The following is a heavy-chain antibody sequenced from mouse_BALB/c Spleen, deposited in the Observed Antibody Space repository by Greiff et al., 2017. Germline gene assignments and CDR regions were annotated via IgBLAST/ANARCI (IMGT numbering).Heavy chain of an antibody. CDR3: ARDSGSLFAY. D-gene: IGHD1-1*01. V-gene: IGHV14-3*02. J-gene: IGHJ3*01. CDR1: GFNIKDTY. Sequence: EVMLVESGAELVKPGASVKLSCTASGFNIKDTYMHWVKQRPEQGLEWIGRIDPANGNTKYDPKFQGKATITADTSSNTAYLQLSSLTSEDTAVYYCARDSGSLFAYWGQGTLVTVSA. CDR2: IDPANGNT.